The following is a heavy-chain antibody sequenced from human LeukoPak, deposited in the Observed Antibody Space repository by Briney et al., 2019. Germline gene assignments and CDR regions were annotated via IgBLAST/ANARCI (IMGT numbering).Heavy chain of an antibody. D-gene: IGHD6-13*01. CDR1: GFTLSSFA. J-gene: IGHJ4*02. CDR3: AKQSAGSSTWYSLHFDY. V-gene: IGHV3-23*01. CDR2: ISGSGGST. Sequence: GGSLRLSCAASGFTLSSFAMTWARQAPGKGLEWVSVISGSGGSTYYADSVKGRFTISRDNSKNTLYLQMNSLRVESTAVYFCAKQSAGSSTWYSLHFDYWGEGARVTVSS.